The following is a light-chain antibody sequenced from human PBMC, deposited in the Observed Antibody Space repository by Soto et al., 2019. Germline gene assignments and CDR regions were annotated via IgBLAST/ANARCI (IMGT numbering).Light chain of an antibody. V-gene: IGKV1-5*03. CDR2: KAS. CDR1: QTISSW. CDR3: QQANSFPLT. J-gene: IGKJ4*01. Sequence: DIQMTQSPSTLSGSVGDRVTITCRASQTISSWLAWYQQKPGEAPKLLIYKASTLKSGVPSRFSGSGSGTEFTLTISSLQPDDFATYYCQQANSFPLTFGGGTKVDIK.